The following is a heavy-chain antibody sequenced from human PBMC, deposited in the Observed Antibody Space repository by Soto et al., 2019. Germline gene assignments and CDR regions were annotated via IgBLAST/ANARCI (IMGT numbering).Heavy chain of an antibody. CDR1: GYTFTSYG. Sequence: ASVKVSCKASGYTFTSYGISWVRQAPGQGLEWMGWISAYNGNTNYAQKLQGRVTVTTDTSTSTAYMELRSLRSDDTAVYYCARRIDSGYDWDNWFDPWGQGTLVTVSS. V-gene: IGHV1-18*04. D-gene: IGHD5-12*01. J-gene: IGHJ5*02. CDR2: ISAYNGNT. CDR3: ARRIDSGYDWDNWFDP.